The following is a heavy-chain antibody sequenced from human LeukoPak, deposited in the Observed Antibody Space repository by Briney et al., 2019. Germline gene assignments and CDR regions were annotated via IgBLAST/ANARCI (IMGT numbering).Heavy chain of an antibody. Sequence: SETLSLTCTVSGGSISSYYWSWIRQPPGKGLEWIGYINYSGSTNYNPSLKSRVTISIDTSKNQFSLNLRSVTAADTAVYYCARSYGDYVSYYYMDVWGKGTTVTVSS. CDR2: INYSGST. V-gene: IGHV4-59*01. CDR3: ARSYGDYVSYYYMDV. CDR1: GGSISSYY. D-gene: IGHD4-17*01. J-gene: IGHJ6*03.